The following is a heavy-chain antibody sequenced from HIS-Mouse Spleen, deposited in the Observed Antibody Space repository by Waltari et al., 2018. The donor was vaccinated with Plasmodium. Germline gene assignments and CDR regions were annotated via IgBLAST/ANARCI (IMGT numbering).Heavy chain of an antibody. CDR3: ARLVVVASKDSY. J-gene: IGHJ4*02. CDR2: INHSGIT. D-gene: IGHD2-15*01. CDR1: GGSFSGYY. V-gene: IGHV4-34*01. Sequence: QVQLQQWGAGLLKPSETLSLTCAVYGGSFSGYYWSWIRQPPGKGVEGIGEINHSGITNYNPSRKSRVTISVDTSKNQFSLKLSSGTAADTAVYYCARLVVVASKDSYWGQGTLVTVSS.